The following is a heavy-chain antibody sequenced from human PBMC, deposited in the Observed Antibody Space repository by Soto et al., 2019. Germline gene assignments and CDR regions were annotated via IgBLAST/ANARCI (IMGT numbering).Heavy chain of an antibody. J-gene: IGHJ4*02. CDR1: GGSINSGGYY. CDR2: IFYSGST. V-gene: IGHV4-31*03. D-gene: IGHD6-13*01. CDR3: ARGYRQSGYSSSWVFDY. Sequence: QVQLQESGPGLVKPSQTLSLICTVSGGSINSGGYYWNWIRQHPGKGLEWIGYIFYSGSTYFHPFLRSRLTISADTSENQFSLNLSSVTAADTAVYFCARGYRQSGYSSSWVFDYWGQGTLVNVSS.